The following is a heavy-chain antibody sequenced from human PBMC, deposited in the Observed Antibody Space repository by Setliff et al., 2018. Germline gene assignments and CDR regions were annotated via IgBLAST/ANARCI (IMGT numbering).Heavy chain of an antibody. V-gene: IGHV5-51*01. CDR2: IYPDDFDT. J-gene: IGHJ3*02. Sequence: GESLKISCKGSGYSFTSFFIAWVRQTPGKGLEWMGIIYPDDFDTRYSPSFQGQVTISADKSISTAYLLWSSLKASDTAMYYCVRRGYYDRSGYYYPNAFDIWGQGTMVTVSS. D-gene: IGHD3-22*01. CDR1: GYSFTSFF. CDR3: VRRGYYDRSGYYYPNAFDI.